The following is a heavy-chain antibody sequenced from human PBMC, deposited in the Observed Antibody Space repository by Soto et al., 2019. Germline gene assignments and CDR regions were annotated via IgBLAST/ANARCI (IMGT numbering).Heavy chain of an antibody. V-gene: IGHV6-1*01. CDR3: VRLIGNSWLDF. Sequence: TLSLTCSISGDSVSSSSVTSNWIRQSPSRGLEWLGRTYYRSKWYNDYAESVKSRITINPDTSKNQFSLHLNSVTPGDSAVYYCVRLIGNSWLDFWGQGTLVTVSS. D-gene: IGHD1-26*01. J-gene: IGHJ5*01. CDR2: TYYRSKWYN. CDR1: GDSVSSSSVT.